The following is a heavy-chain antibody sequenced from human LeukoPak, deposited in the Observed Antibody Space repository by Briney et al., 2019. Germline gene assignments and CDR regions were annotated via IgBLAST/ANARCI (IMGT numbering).Heavy chain of an antibody. D-gene: IGHD2-15*01. Sequence: PSETLSLTGTVSGGFISNYYWSWIRRPAGKGLEWIGRIYSSGTTKYNPSLKSRVTISVDKSKNQFSLKLSSVTAADTAVYYCARALRSGDCFAYWGKGTLVTVSS. CDR1: GGFISNYY. CDR3: ARALRSGDCFAY. V-gene: IGHV4-4*07. J-gene: IGHJ4*02. CDR2: IYSSGTT.